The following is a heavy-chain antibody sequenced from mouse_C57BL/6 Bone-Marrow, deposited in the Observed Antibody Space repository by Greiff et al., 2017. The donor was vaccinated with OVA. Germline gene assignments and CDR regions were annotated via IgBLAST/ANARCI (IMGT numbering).Heavy chain of an antibody. CDR3: ARSGTTAPFAY. V-gene: IGHV1-81*01. Sequence: QVQLQQSGAELARPGASVKLSCKASGYTFTSYGISWVKQRTGQGLEWIGEIYTRSGNTYYNEKFKGKATLTADKSSSTAYMELRSLTSEDSAVYFCARSGTTAPFAYWGQGTLVTVSA. CDR1: GYTFTSYG. J-gene: IGHJ3*01. D-gene: IGHD1-2*01. CDR2: IYTRSGNT.